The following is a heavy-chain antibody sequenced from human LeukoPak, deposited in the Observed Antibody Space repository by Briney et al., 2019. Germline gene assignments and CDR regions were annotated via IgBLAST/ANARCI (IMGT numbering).Heavy chain of an antibody. CDR1: GYTFTGYY. D-gene: IGHD1-1*01. J-gene: IGHJ4*02. Sequence: ASVKVSCKASGYTFTGYYMHWVRQPPGQGLEWMGWINPNSGGTNYAQKFQGRVTMTRDTSISTAYMELSRLRSDDTAVYYCARDPTTGTKVFDYWGQGTLVTVSS. CDR2: INPNSGGT. CDR3: ARDPTTGTKVFDY. V-gene: IGHV1-2*02.